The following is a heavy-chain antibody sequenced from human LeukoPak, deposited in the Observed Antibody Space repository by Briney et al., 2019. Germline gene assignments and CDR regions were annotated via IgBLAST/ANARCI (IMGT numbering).Heavy chain of an antibody. CDR1: GFAFSSCG. V-gene: IGHV3-30*02. D-gene: IGHD5-18*01. J-gene: IGHJ4*02. Sequence: GGSLRLSCAASGFAFSSCGMHWVRQAPGKGLEWVAFIRYDGSNKDYADSVKGRFTISRDNSKSTLYLQMNSLRAEDTAVYYCAKDGGDSYGHELFVYCGQGTLVTVSS. CDR3: AKDGGDSYGHELFVY. CDR2: IRYDGSNK.